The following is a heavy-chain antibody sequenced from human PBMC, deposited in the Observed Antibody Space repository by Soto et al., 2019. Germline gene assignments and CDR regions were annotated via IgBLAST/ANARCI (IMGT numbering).Heavy chain of an antibody. CDR3: ARGRHGTILGKNYYYYGMDV. CDR1: GGSFSGYY. Sequence: PSETLSLTCAVYGGSFSGYYWSWIRQPPGKGLEWIGEINHSGSTNYNPSLKSRVTISVDTSKNQFSLKLSSVTAADTAVYYCARGRHGTILGKNYYYYGMDVWGQGTTVTVSS. D-gene: IGHD3-3*01. CDR2: INHSGST. J-gene: IGHJ6*02. V-gene: IGHV4-34*01.